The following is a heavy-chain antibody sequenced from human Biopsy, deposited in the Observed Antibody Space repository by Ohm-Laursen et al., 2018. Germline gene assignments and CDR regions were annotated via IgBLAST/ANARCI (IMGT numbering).Heavy chain of an antibody. D-gene: IGHD4-11*01. V-gene: IGHV4-59*02. J-gene: IGHJ6*02. CDR3: ARDSGILNYGNFKYYHSYGMDV. CDR1: GDSVTKYY. Sequence: PSETLSLTCTVSGDSVTKYYWSWIRQPPGKGLEWIGHIYYSVMTNYNPSLQSRVSISVDTSRNQVSLTLSSVTAADTAVYYCARDSGILNYGNFKYYHSYGMDVWGQGTKVTVSS. CDR2: IYYSVMT.